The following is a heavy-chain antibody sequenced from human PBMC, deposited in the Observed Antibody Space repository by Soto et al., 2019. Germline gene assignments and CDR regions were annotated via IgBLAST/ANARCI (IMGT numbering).Heavy chain of an antibody. CDR2: IYGGGTI. D-gene: IGHD5-12*01. Sequence: EVQVVESGGGLVQPGGSLRLSCAVSGFTVTINYMSWVRQAPGKGLEWVSVIYGGGTIYYADSVKGRFTISRDTSKNTLYLQMNSLRGDDTAVYYCHGYGYWGQGTLVTVSS. CDR1: GFTVTINY. CDR3: HGYGY. V-gene: IGHV3-53*01. J-gene: IGHJ4*02.